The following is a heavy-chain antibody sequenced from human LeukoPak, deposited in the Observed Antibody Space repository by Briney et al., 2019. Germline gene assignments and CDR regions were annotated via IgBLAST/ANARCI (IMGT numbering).Heavy chain of an antibody. CDR1: GGSISSSNW. Sequence: PSGTLSLTCAVSGGSISSSNWWSWVRQPPGKGLEWIGEIYHSGSTNYNPSLKSRVTISVDKSKNQFSLKLSSVTAADTAVCYCATVQGYYDSSGYSNFDYWGQGTLVTVSS. D-gene: IGHD3-22*01. CDR3: ATVQGYYDSSGYSNFDY. V-gene: IGHV4-4*02. J-gene: IGHJ4*02. CDR2: IYHSGST.